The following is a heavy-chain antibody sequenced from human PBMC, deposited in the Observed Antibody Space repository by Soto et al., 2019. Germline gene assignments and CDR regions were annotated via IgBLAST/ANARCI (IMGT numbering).Heavy chain of an antibody. CDR1: GGTFTSYY. D-gene: IGHD5-12*01. CDR2: INPSGGST. CDR3: AREGYSGYDFGMYYYYGMDV. Sequence: VKVSCKASGGTFTSYYMHWVRQAPGQGLEWMGIINPSGGSTSYAQKFQGRVTMTRDTSTSTVYMELSSLRSEDTAVYYCAREGYSGYDFGMYYYYGMDVWGQGTTVTVSS. J-gene: IGHJ6*02. V-gene: IGHV1-46*01.